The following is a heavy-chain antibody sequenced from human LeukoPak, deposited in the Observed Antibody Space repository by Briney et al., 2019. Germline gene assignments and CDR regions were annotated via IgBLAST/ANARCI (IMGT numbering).Heavy chain of an antibody. CDR2: ISGSGGTT. D-gene: IGHD2-15*01. V-gene: IGHV3-23*01. Sequence: GGSLRLSCAASGFTFSSYAMIWVRQAPGKGVEWVSAISGSGGTTYYADSVKCRFTIYRDNTKNTLYLKMSILRAKDTAIYYCAKIRYCISGSCYEYSYGYGLDYWGQGTLVTVSS. CDR3: AKIRYCISGSCYEYSYGYGLDY. J-gene: IGHJ4*02. CDR1: GFTFSSYA.